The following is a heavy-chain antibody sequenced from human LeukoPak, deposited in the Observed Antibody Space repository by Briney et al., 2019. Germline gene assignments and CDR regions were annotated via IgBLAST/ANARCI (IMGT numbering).Heavy chain of an antibody. V-gene: IGHV1-69*13. CDR3: ARRYCSSTSCHTPHYYYYGMDV. D-gene: IGHD2-2*02. Sequence: ASVKVSCKASGGTFSSYAISWVRQAPGQGLEWMGGIIPIFGTANYAQKFQGRVTITADESTSTAYMELSSLRSEDTAVYYCARRYCSSTSCHTPHYYYYGMDVWGQGTTVTVSS. CDR2: IIPIFGTA. J-gene: IGHJ6*02. CDR1: GGTFSSYA.